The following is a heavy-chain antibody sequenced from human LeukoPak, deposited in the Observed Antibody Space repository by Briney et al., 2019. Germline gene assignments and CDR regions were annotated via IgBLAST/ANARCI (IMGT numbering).Heavy chain of an antibody. Sequence: ASVKVSCKATGYTFTAYYMQWVRQAPGQGLEWMGWINPNSGGTNYAQKFQGRVTMTRDTSISTAYMELSRLRSDDTAVYYCARDQDDILTGYYNSRWFDPWGQGTLVTVSS. D-gene: IGHD3-9*01. J-gene: IGHJ5*02. CDR2: INPNSGGT. V-gene: IGHV1-2*02. CDR1: GYTFTAYY. CDR3: ARDQDDILTGYYNSRWFDP.